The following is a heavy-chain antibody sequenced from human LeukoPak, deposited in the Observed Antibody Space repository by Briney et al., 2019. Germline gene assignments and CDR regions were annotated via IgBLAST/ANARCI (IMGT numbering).Heavy chain of an antibody. CDR2: IYHGGTT. CDR1: GGSITISNSY. Sequence: SEILSLTCTVSGGSITISNSYWAWIRQPPGKGLEWIGSIYHGGTTYYNPSLKSRVTIAVDTSKNQFSLKLSSVTAADTAVYYCARRRIPDYYGSGSYYNLQNWFDPWGQGTLVTVSS. V-gene: IGHV4-39*01. CDR3: ARRRIPDYYGSGSYYNLQNWFDP. D-gene: IGHD3-10*01. J-gene: IGHJ5*02.